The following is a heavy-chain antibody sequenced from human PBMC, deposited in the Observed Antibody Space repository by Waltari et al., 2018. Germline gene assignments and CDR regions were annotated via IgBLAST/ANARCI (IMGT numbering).Heavy chain of an antibody. V-gene: IGHV3-23*01. CDR2: ISGRGGGR. CDR1: GFTFSTYG. J-gene: IGHJ4*02. D-gene: IGHD5-18*01. Sequence: EEQLLESGGGMVQPGGSLRLSCAASGFTFSTYGMTWVRQAPGKGLGWVYTISGRGGGRNYADSVKGRVTISRDNYKNTLYLQMNGLRAEDTAVYYCAKSHSAWHNFDYWGQGTLVTVSS. CDR3: AKSHSAWHNFDY.